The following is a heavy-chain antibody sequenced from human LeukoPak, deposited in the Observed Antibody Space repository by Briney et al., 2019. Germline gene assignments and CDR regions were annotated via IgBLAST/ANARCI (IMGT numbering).Heavy chain of an antibody. D-gene: IGHD3-10*01. CDR2: INPNSGGT. CDR3: ARGRVRGVIRKYYYMDV. J-gene: IGHJ6*03. Sequence: ASVKVPCKASGYTFTGYYMHWVRQAPGQGLEWMGWINPNSGGTNYAQKFQGRVTMTRDTSISTAYMGLSSLRSEDTAVYYCARGRVRGVIRKYYYMDVWGKGTTVTVSS. V-gene: IGHV1-2*02. CDR1: GYTFTGYY.